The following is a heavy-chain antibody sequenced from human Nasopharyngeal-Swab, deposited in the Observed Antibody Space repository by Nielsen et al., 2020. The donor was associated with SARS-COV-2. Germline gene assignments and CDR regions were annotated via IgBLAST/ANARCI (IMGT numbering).Heavy chain of an antibody. CDR2: IYPGDSDT. V-gene: IGHV5-51*01. J-gene: IGHJ4*02. CDR3: ARPTYYYDSSGPRAGYFDY. D-gene: IGHD3-22*01. CDR1: GYSFTSYW. Sequence: GESLKISCKGSGYSFTSYWIGWVRQMPGKGLEWMGIIYPGDSDTRYSPSFQGQVTISADKSISTAYLQWSSLKASDTAMYYCARPTYYYDSSGPRAGYFDYWGQGTLATVSS.